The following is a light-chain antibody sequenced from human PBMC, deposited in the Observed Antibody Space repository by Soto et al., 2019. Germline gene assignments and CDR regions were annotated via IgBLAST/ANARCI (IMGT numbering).Light chain of an antibody. CDR1: QSVTTN. CDR2: GAS. V-gene: IGKV3-15*01. CDR3: HQYNNWPQE. Sequence: EIVLTQSPGTLSVSPGERSTLSCRASQSVTTNLAGYQQKPGQAPRLLIYGASIRAIGIPARFSGSGSGTVFILTINSLQSEDFAVYSCHQYNNWPQEFGQGTKVDIK. J-gene: IGKJ1*01.